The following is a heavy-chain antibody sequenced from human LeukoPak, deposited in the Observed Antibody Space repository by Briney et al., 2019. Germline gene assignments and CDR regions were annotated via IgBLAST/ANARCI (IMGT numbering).Heavy chain of an antibody. CDR3: ATYRVLGY. Sequence: SGGSLRLSCAASGFTFSRYWMRWARQVRGKGLEWVANIKQDGSEKYYVDSVKGRFIISRDNADNSLSLQMNSLRVEDTAVYYCATYRVLGYWGQGTLVTVSS. D-gene: IGHD4/OR15-4a*01. J-gene: IGHJ4*02. V-gene: IGHV3-7*03. CDR2: IKQDGSEK. CDR1: GFTFSRYW.